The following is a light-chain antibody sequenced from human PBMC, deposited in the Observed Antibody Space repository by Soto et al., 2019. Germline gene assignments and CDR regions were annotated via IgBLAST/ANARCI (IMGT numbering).Light chain of an antibody. J-gene: IGKJ1*01. Sequence: EIVMTQSPATLSLSPGERATLSCSASASVNSNLAWYQQKPGQAPRLLIYGASTRATGIPARFSGSGSGTDFTLTISSIESEDFAVYYCQQNNNWPPWTFGQGTKVEIK. CDR2: GAS. CDR3: QQNNNWPPWT. CDR1: ASVNSN. V-gene: IGKV3-15*01.